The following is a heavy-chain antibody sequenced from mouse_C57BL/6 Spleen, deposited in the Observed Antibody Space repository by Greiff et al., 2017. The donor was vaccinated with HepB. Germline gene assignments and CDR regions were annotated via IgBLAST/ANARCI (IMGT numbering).Heavy chain of an antibody. CDR2: ISDGGSYT. V-gene: IGHV5-4*03. D-gene: IGHD3-3*01. J-gene: IGHJ2*01. CDR1: GFTFSSYA. CDR3: ARGGRDLYYFDY. Sequence: EVKLMESGGGLVKPGGSLKLSCAASGFTFSSYAMSWVRQTPEKRLEWVATISDGGSYTYYPDNVKGRFTISRDNAKNNLYLQMSHLKSEDTAMYYCARGGRDLYYFDYWGQGTTLTVSS.